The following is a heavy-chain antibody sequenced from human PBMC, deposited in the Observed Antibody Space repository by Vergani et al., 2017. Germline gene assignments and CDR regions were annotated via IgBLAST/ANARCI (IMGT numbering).Heavy chain of an antibody. V-gene: IGHV5-51*01. CDR2: IYPGDSDT. J-gene: IGHJ6*02. CDR3: ARRPVVTNLRLPPQDYGMDV. D-gene: IGHD2-21*02. Sequence: EVQLVQSGAEVKKPGESLKISCKGSGYSFTSYWIGWVRQMPGKGLEWMGIIYPGDSDTRYSPSFQGQVTISADKSISTAYLQWSSLKASDTAMYYCARRPVVTNLRLPPQDYGMDVWGQGTTVTVSS. CDR1: GYSFTSYW.